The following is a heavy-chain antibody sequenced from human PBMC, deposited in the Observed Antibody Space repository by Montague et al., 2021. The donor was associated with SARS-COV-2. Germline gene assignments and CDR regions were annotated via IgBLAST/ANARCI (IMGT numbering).Heavy chain of an antibody. J-gene: IGHJ6*02. D-gene: IGHD3-9*01. Sequence: SETLSLTCTVSGGSISSSSYYWGWIRQPPGKGLEWIGGIYYSGSTYYNPSLKSRVTISVDTSKNQFSLKLSSVTAADTAVYYCARDGSLRFEILIGPRHYYYGMTSGAKGPRSPSP. CDR1: GGSISSSSYY. CDR2: IYYSGST. CDR3: ARDGSLRFEILIGPRHYYYGMTS. V-gene: IGHV4-39*07.